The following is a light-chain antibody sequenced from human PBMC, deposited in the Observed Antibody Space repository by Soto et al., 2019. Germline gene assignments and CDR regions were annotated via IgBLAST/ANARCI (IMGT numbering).Light chain of an antibody. CDR2: GAS. Sequence: EIVMTQSPATLSVSPGERVTLSCRASQSVSSDLAWYLQKPGQAPSLLVYGASTRATGMPARFSGSGSGTAFTLTISSLQSEDFAVYYCQQYNNWPHTFAQGTKLEIK. CDR1: QSVSSD. V-gene: IGKV3-15*01. J-gene: IGKJ2*01. CDR3: QQYNNWPHT.